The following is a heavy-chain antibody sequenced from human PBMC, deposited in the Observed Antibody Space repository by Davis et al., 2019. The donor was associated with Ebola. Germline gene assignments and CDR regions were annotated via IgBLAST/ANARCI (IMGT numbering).Heavy chain of an antibody. CDR3: AKDYSSSPHGMDV. CDR2: ISGGGGST. V-gene: IGHV3-23*01. CDR1: GFTLTSYS. Sequence: GESLKISCAASGFTLTSYSMTWVRQAPGKGLEWVSGISGGGGSTYYADSVKGRFTISRDNAKNSLYLQMNSLRAEDTALYYCAKDYSSSPHGMDVWGQGTTVTVSS. J-gene: IGHJ6*02. D-gene: IGHD6-13*01.